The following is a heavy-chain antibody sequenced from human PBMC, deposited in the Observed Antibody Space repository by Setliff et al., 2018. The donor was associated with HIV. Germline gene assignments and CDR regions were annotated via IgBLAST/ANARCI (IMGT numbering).Heavy chain of an antibody. D-gene: IGHD2-21*02. J-gene: IGHJ4*02. Sequence: SETLSLTCTVSGGSISSYYWSWIRQPPGKGLEWIGYIYHSGSTFYNPSLKSRVIISVDRSKNQFSLKLSSVTAADTAVYYCARSSRVNCGGDCYLFDYWGQGTPVTVSS. CDR3: ARSSRVNCGGDCYLFDY. CDR1: GGSISSYY. CDR2: IYHSGST. V-gene: IGHV4-59*01.